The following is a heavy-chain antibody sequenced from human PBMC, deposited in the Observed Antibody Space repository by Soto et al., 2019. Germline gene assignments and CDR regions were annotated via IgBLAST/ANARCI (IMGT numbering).Heavy chain of an antibody. J-gene: IGHJ4*02. CDR3: ARGSYFDY. Sequence: GASVKVSCKASGYTFTGYYMHWVRQAPGQGLEWMGWINPSGGSTSYAQKFQGRVTMTRDTSTSTAYMELRSLRSDDTAVYYCARGSYFDYWGQGTLVTVSS. CDR1: GYTFTGYY. CDR2: INPSGGST. V-gene: IGHV1-46*01.